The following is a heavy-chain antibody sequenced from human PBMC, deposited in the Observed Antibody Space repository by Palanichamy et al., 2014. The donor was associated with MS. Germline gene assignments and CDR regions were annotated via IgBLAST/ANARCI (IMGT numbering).Heavy chain of an antibody. D-gene: IGHD3-10*01. CDR2: INPKTGDT. Sequence: QVQLVQSGAEVKKPGASVKVSCKAVGFTFSDHYLQWVRQAPGQGLEWMGWINPKTGDTIYSERFRGRVTVTRDTSISTMYMELRRLTTDDTAMFYCARVTRDESAVGSVAFDIWGQGTVVIVSA. CDR1: GFTFSDHY. J-gene: IGHJ3*02. V-gene: IGHV1-2*02. CDR3: ARVTRDESAVGSVAFDI.